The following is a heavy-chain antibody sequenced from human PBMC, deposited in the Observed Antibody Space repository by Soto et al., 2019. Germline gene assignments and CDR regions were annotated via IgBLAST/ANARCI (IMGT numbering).Heavy chain of an antibody. J-gene: IGHJ4*02. D-gene: IGHD6-19*01. CDR2: IKHSGST. V-gene: IGHV4-34*01. CDR3: ASLHGSGWYYFDY. CDR1: GGSFSGYY. Sequence: QVQLQQWGAGLLKPSEILSLTCAVYGGSFSGYYWSWIRQPPGKGLEWIGEIKHSGSTNYNPSLKSRVTISVDTSKNQFCLKLSSVTTADTAVYYCASLHGSGWYYFDYWGQGTLVTVSS.